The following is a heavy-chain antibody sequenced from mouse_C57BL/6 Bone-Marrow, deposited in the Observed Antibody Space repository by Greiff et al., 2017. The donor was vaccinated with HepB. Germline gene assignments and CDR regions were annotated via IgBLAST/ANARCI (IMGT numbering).Heavy chain of an antibody. J-gene: IGHJ4*01. CDR2: IYPGDGDT. CDR3: ARSRTYYYGSSPYYAMDY. V-gene: IGHV1-82*01. Sequence: VQLQQSGPELVKPGASVKISCKASGYAFSSSWMNWVKQRPGKGLEWIGRIYPGDGDTNYNGKFKGKATLTADKSSSTAYMQLSSLTSEDSAVYFCARSRTYYYGSSPYYAMDYWGQGTSVTVSS. D-gene: IGHD1-1*01. CDR1: GYAFSSSW.